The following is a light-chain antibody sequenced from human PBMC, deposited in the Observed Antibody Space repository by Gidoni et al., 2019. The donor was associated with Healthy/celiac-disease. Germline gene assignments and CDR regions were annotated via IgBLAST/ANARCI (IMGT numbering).Light chain of an antibody. V-gene: IGLV2-14*01. Sequence: QSALTQPASVSGSPGQSITISCTGTSSAVGGYNYVPWYQQHPGKAPKLMIYEVSNRPSGVPDRFSGSKSGNTASLTISGLQAEDEADYYCSSYTSSSTRVFGTGTKVTVL. CDR1: SSAVGGYNY. J-gene: IGLJ1*01. CDR2: EVS. CDR3: SSYTSSSTRV.